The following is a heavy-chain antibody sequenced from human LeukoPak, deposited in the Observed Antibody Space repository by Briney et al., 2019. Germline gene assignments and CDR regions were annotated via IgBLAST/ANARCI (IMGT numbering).Heavy chain of an antibody. D-gene: IGHD1-20*01. CDR2: IYYSGST. J-gene: IGHJ4*02. Sequence: SETLSLTCTVTGRSISSYYWSWIRQPPGKGLEWIGYIYYSGSTNYNPSLKSRVTISVDTSKNQFSLKLSSVTAADTAVYYCASNWNPYYFDYWGQGTLVTVSS. CDR3: ASNWNPYYFDY. V-gene: IGHV4-59*01. CDR1: GRSISSYY.